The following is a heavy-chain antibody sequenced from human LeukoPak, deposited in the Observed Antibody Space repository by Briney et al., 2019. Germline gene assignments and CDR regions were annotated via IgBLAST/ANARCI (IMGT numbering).Heavy chain of an antibody. CDR1: GDSVSINSAA. CDR2: TYQRSKWYN. CDR3: ARSPSPYSSGWYFDY. V-gene: IGHV6-1*01. D-gene: IGHD6-19*01. J-gene: IGHJ4*02. Sequence: SQTLSLTCAISGDSVSINSAAWNWIRQSPSRGLEWLGSTYQRSKWYNDYAVSVKSRITINSDISKNQFSLQLNSVTPEDTAVYYCARSPSPYSSGWYFDYWGQGTLVTVPS.